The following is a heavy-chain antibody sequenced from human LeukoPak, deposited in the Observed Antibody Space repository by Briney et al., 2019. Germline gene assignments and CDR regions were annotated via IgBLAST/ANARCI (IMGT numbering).Heavy chain of an antibody. D-gene: IGHD1-26*01. J-gene: IGHJ4*02. Sequence: SETLSLTCAVYGGSLSGYYWSWIRQSPGKGLEWIGEINHSGSTNYNPSLKSRVTISLDTSKNQFSLRLNSVTAADTAVYYCARGLRELPHFAFYYFDYWGQGTLVTVSS. CDR3: ARGLRELPHFAFYYFDY. V-gene: IGHV4-34*01. CDR1: GGSLSGYY. CDR2: INHSGST.